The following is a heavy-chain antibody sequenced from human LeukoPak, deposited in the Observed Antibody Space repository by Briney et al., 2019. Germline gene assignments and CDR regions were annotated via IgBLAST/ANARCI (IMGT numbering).Heavy chain of an antibody. CDR3: AKDSGYDSSGYYGY. Sequence: GSLRLSCAASGLTFRNYAMSWVRQAPGKGLEWVSVICANDGNTYYADAVKGRFTISRDNSKDTLYLQMDSLRAEDTALYYCAKDSGYDSSGYYGYWGQGTLVTVSS. J-gene: IGHJ4*02. V-gene: IGHV3-23*01. D-gene: IGHD3-22*01. CDR2: ICANDGNT. CDR1: GLTFRNYA.